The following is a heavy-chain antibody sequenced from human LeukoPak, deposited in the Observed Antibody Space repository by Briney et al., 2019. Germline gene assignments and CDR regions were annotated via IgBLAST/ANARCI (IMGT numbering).Heavy chain of an antibody. V-gene: IGHV3-30*02. Sequence: GGSLRLSCAASGFTFSSYGMHWVCQAPGKGLEWVAFIRYDGSNKYYADSVKGRFTISRGNSKNTLYLQMNSLRAEDTAVYYCAKCVGATNLPAYYYMDVWGKGTTVTVSS. CDR2: IRYDGSNK. CDR3: AKCVGATNLPAYYYMDV. J-gene: IGHJ6*03. CDR1: GFTFSSYG. D-gene: IGHD1-26*01.